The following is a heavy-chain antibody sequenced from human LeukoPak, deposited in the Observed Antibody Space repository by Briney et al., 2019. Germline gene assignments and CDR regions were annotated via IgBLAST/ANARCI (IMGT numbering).Heavy chain of an antibody. V-gene: IGHV3-7*01. D-gene: IGHD5-12*01. CDR2: INQGGSVK. CDR1: GFTFSSYW. Sequence: GGSLRLSCAASGFTFSSYWMHWVRQAPGKGLEWVANINQGGSVKYYADSVKGRFTISRDDAKNSLYVQMNSLRDEDTAVYYCARVGYSGWNLEYWGQGTLVTVSS. CDR3: ARVGYSGWNLEY. J-gene: IGHJ4*02.